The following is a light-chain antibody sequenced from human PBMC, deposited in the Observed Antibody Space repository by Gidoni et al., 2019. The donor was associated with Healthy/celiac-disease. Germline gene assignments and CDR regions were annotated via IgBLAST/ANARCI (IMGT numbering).Light chain of an antibody. CDR3: QQYGSSLMYT. CDR2: GAS. CDR1: QSVSSSY. J-gene: IGKJ2*01. Sequence: ESVLTKPPGTLSLAPGERATLSCRASQSVSSSYLAWYQQKPGQAPRLLIYGASSRATGIPDRFSGSGSGTDFTLTISRLEPEDFAVYYCQQYGSSLMYTFGQGTKLEIK. V-gene: IGKV3-20*01.